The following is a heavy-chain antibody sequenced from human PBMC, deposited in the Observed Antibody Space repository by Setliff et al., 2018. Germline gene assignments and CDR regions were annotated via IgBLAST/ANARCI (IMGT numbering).Heavy chain of an antibody. CDR1: GGSISSYY. CDR3: ARDLGHGGDSDY. Sequence: PSETLSLTCTVSGGSISSYYWSWIRQPPGKGLEWIGYIYYSGSTNYNPFLKSRLTISRDTSKNQVSLKLNSVTATDTAVYYCARDLGHGGDSDYWGQGILVTVSS. J-gene: IGHJ4*02. CDR2: IYYSGST. D-gene: IGHD2-21*02. V-gene: IGHV4-59*12.